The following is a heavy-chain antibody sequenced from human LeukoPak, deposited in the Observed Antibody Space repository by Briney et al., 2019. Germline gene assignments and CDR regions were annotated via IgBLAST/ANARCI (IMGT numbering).Heavy chain of an antibody. CDR3: AKAGGQQPYYYYYGMDV. CDR2: ISGSGGST. V-gene: IGHV3-23*01. J-gene: IGHJ6*02. D-gene: IGHD6-13*01. Sequence: GGSLRLSCAASGFTFSSYAMSWVRQAPGKGLEWVSAISGSGGSTYYADSVKGRFTISRDNSKNTLYLQMNSLRAEDTAVYCCAKAGGQQPYYYYYGMDVWGQGTTVTVSS. CDR1: GFTFSSYA.